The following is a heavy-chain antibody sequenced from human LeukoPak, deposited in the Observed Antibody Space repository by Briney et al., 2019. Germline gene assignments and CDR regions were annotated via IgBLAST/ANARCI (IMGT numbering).Heavy chain of an antibody. CDR2: IIPIFGTA. J-gene: IGHJ4*02. V-gene: IGHV1-69*13. Sequence: SVKVSCKASGYTFTGYYMHWVRQAPGQGLEWMGGIIPIFGTANYAQKFQGRVTITADESTSTAYMELSSLRSEDTAVYYCARGTERHDYGGNLPLDYWGQGTLVTVSS. CDR1: GYTFTGYY. D-gene: IGHD4-23*01. CDR3: ARGTERHDYGGNLPLDY.